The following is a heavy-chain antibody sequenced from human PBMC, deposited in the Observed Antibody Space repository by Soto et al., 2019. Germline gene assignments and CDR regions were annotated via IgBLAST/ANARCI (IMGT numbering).Heavy chain of an antibody. CDR1: GGSISSTNW. J-gene: IGHJ3*01. CDR2: MYHSGST. V-gene: IGHV4-4*02. Sequence: QVQLQESGPGLVRPSVTLSLTCAVSGGSISSTNWWSWVRQPPGKGLEWIGEMYHSGSTNYNPSLKGRVPLSVDKSNNQVSLRRNSVTAADTAVYYCARARTGREAFALWGQGPMVTVSS. D-gene: IGHD3-9*01. CDR3: ARARTGREAFAL.